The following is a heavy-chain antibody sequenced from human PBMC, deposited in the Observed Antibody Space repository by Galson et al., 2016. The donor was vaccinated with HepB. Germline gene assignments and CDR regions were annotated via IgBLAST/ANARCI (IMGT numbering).Heavy chain of an antibody. V-gene: IGHV3-7*01. CDR2: IKDDGSEK. CDR1: GFTFSNYW. J-gene: IGHJ4*01. D-gene: IGHD6-13*01. CDR3: TNDFGYSNYD. Sequence: SLRLSCAASGFTFSNYWMSWVRQGPGKGLEWVGNIKDDGSEKNYVESVKGRFTISRDNAKNSLYLQMNSLRVEDTAVDYCTNDFGYSNYDWGQGTLVTVSS.